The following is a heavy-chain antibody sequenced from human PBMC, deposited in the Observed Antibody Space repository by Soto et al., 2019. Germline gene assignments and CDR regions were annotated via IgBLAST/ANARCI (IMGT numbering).Heavy chain of an antibody. CDR1: GYTFTGYY. D-gene: IGHD6-13*01. CDR2: INPNSGGT. V-gene: IGHV1-2*02. Sequence: ASVKVSCKASGYTFTGYYMHWVRQAPGQGLEWMGWINPNSGGTNYAQKFQGRVSMTRDTSISTAYMELSRLRSDDTAVYYCARSIAAADTPYYFDYWGQGTLVTVSS. CDR3: ARSIAAADTPYYFDY. J-gene: IGHJ4*02.